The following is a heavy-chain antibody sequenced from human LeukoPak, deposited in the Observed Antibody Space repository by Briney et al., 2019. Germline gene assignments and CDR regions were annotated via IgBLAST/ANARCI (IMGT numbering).Heavy chain of an antibody. CDR3: ASNNYDFWSGYYVFDY. D-gene: IGHD3-3*01. Sequence: ASVKVSCKASGYTFTSYGISWVRQAPGQGLEWMGWISAYNGNTNYAQKLQGRVTMTTDTSTSTAYMELSSLRSEDTAVYYCASNNYDFWSGYYVFDYWGQGTLVTVSS. CDR1: GYTFTSYG. V-gene: IGHV1-18*01. J-gene: IGHJ4*02. CDR2: ISAYNGNT.